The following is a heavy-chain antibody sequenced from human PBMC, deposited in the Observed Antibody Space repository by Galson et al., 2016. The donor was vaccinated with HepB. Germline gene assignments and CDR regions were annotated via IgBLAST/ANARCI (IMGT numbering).Heavy chain of an antibody. Sequence: SLRLSCAASGLTFANYGMHWVRQAPGKGLEWLAIISYDGNKQYYGDSMRGRITISRDNSDNTLFLEMNSLRRDDTAIYFCAKDGQWLVRRSFDYWGQGALVTVAS. CDR1: GLTFANYG. V-gene: IGHV3-30*18. D-gene: IGHD6-19*01. CDR3: AKDGQWLVRRSFDY. CDR2: ISYDGNKQ. J-gene: IGHJ4*02.